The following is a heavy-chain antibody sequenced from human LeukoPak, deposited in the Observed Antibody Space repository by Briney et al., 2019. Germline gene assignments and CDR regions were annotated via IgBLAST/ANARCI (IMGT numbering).Heavy chain of an antibody. V-gene: IGHV4-34*01. D-gene: IGHD6-19*01. Sequence: PSETLSLTCAVYGGSFSGYYWSWIRQPPGKGLEWIGSIYYSGSTYYNPSLKSRVTISVDTSKNQFSLELSSVTAADTAVYYCARTREYSSGWYVDYYYGMDVWGQGTTVTVSS. J-gene: IGHJ6*02. CDR3: ARTREYSSGWYVDYYYGMDV. CDR1: GGSFSGYY. CDR2: IYYSGST.